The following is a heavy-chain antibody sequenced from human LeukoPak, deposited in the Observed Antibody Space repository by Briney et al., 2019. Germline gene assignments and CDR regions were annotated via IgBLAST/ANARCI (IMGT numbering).Heavy chain of an antibody. CDR1: GFTVRNYG. J-gene: IGHJ4*02. V-gene: IGHV3-30*02. CDR2: VFYDGSNQ. Sequence: RAGGSLRLYCAASGFTVRNYGLHWVRQVQGKGLEWVAFVFYDGSNQYYADSVKGRFTISRDNSKYTLYLQMNSLRVEDTAVYYCAKGDYFGSGFDYWGQGTLVIVST. D-gene: IGHD3-10*01. CDR3: AKGDYFGSGFDY.